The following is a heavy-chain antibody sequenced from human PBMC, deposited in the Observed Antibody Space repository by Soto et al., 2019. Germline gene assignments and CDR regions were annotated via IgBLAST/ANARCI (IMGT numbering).Heavy chain of an antibody. CDR2: INPSGGST. D-gene: IGHD2-21*01. Sequence: ASVKVSCKASGYTFTSYYMHWVRQAPGQGLEWMGIINPSGGSTSYAAPMEGRITISRDDTKNTLYLQMNSLKTEDTAVYYCTTDSRTHCAPFFDYWDQGVLVTVSS. J-gene: IGHJ4*02. CDR1: GYTFTSYY. CDR3: TTDSRTHCAPFFDY. V-gene: IGHV1-46*04.